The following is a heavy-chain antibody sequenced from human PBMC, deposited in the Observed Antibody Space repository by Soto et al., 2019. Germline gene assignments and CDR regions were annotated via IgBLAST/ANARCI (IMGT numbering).Heavy chain of an antibody. CDR2: INAGNGNT. J-gene: IGHJ3*02. Sequence: QVQLVQSGAEVKKPGASVKVSCKASGYTFTSYAMHWVRQAPGQRLEWMGWINAGNGNTKYSQKFQGRVTITRDTSVSTAYMELSSLRSEDTAVYYCARVAGPFLEWLLGNGAFDIWGQGTMVTVSS. CDR3: ARVAGPFLEWLLGNGAFDI. V-gene: IGHV1-3*01. CDR1: GYTFTSYA. D-gene: IGHD3-3*02.